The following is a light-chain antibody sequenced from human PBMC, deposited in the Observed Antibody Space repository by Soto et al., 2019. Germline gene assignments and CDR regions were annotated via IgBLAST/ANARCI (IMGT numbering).Light chain of an antibody. J-gene: IGLJ3*02. Sequence: QPVLTQPPSASGTPGQRVTISCSGSTSNIGSHSVNWYQQLPGTAPTLLIYNNDQRPSGVPDRFSGSKSGTSASLAISGLQSEDEADYYCAAWDDSLNSWVFGGGTQLTVL. V-gene: IGLV1-44*01. CDR1: TSNIGSHS. CDR2: NND. CDR3: AAWDDSLNSWV.